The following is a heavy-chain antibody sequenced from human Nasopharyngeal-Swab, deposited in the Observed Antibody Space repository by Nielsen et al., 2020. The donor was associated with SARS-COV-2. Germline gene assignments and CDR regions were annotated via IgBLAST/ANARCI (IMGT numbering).Heavy chain of an antibody. CDR3: ATAPMTTVTKGWLDP. D-gene: IGHD4-17*01. CDR1: GYTLTELS. CDR2: FDPEDGET. J-gene: IGHJ5*02. Sequence: ASVKVSCKVSGYTLTELSMHWVRQAPGKGLEWMGGFDPEDGETIYAQKFQGRVTMTEDTSTDTAYMELSSLRSEDTAVYYCATAPMTTVTKGWLDPWGQGTLVTVSS. V-gene: IGHV1-24*01.